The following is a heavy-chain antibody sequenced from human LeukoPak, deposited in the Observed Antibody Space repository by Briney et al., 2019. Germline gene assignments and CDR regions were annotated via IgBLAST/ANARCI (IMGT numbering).Heavy chain of an antibody. CDR1: GGSISSYY. CDR3: ARDSFSGSSLDY. Sequence: PETLSLTCTVSGGSISSYYWSWIRQPAGKGLEWIGRIYTSGSTNYNPSLKSRVTMSVDTSKNQFSLKLSSVTAADTAVYYCARDSFSGSSLDYWGQGTLVTVSS. V-gene: IGHV4-4*07. J-gene: IGHJ4*02. D-gene: IGHD1-26*01. CDR2: IYTSGST.